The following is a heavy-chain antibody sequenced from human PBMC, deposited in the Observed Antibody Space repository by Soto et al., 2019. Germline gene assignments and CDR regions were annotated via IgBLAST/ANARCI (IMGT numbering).Heavy chain of an antibody. CDR3: ARDITMVRGVGAFDY. J-gene: IGHJ4*02. V-gene: IGHV4-59*01. CDR1: GGSISSYY. CDR2: IYYSGST. D-gene: IGHD3-10*01. Sequence: PSETLSLTCTVSGGSISSYYWSWIRQPPGKGLEWIGYIYYSGSTNYNPSLKSRVTISVDTSKNQFSLKLSSVTAADTAVYYCARDITMVRGVGAFDYWGQGTLVTVSS.